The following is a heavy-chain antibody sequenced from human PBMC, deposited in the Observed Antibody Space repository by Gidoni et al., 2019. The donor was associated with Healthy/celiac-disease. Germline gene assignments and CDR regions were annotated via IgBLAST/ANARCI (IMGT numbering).Heavy chain of an antibody. V-gene: IGHV3-23*01. CDR1: GFTFSSYA. Sequence: EVQLLESGGGLVQPGGSLRLSCAASGFTFSSYAWSWVRQAPGKGLEWVSAISGSSGSTYYAYTVKGRFTISRDNAKNTLYLQMNSLRAEDTAVYYCAKAGFFLHTAVAGIAPFYWGQGTLVTVSS. CDR3: AKAGFFLHTAVAGIAPFY. J-gene: IGHJ4*02. D-gene: IGHD6-19*01. CDR2: ISGSSGST.